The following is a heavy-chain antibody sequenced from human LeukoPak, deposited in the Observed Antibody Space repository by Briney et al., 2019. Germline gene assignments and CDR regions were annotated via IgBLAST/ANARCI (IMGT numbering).Heavy chain of an antibody. CDR2: ISAYNGNT. CDR1: GYIFTNYG. J-gene: IGHJ3*02. V-gene: IGHV1-18*01. D-gene: IGHD1-26*01. CDR3: ARDRIVGATDDAFDI. Sequence: ASVKVSCKASGYIFTNYGISWVRQAPGQGLEWMGWISAYNGNTNYAQKLQGRVTMTTDTSTSTAYMELRSLRSDDTAVYYCARDRIVGATDDAFDIWGQGTMVTVSS.